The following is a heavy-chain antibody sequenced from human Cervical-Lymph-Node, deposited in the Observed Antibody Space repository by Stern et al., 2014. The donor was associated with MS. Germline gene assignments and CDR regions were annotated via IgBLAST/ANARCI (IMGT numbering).Heavy chain of an antibody. D-gene: IGHD3-10*01. V-gene: IGHV4-4*02. CDR2: IDDSGSA. J-gene: IGHJ4*02. CDR1: GASVSSSNW. Sequence: QVQLQESGPGLVKPSGTLSLTCIVSGASVSSSNWWIWVRQPLGKGLEWIGEIDDSGSAYYNPSLKSRVTISVDKSKNQFSLKLDSVTAADTAVYYCAGRQPYYYGSDYWGQGTLVTVSS. CDR3: AGRQPYYYGSDY.